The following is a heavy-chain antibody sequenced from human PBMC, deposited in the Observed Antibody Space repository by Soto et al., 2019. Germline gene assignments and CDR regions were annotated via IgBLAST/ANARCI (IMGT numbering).Heavy chain of an antibody. CDR3: ARWDYGYYARFDY. CDR2: MNPNSRNT. D-gene: IGHD4-17*01. CDR1: GYTFTSHD. V-gene: IGHV1-8*01. J-gene: IGHJ4*02. Sequence: QVQLAQSGAEVKKSGASVKVSCKASGYTFTSHDIHWVRQATGQVLEWMAWMNPNSRNTGYAQKLQGRVTMTRNTSISTAYMELSSLRAEDTAVYYCARWDYGYYARFDYGGQGTLVTVSS.